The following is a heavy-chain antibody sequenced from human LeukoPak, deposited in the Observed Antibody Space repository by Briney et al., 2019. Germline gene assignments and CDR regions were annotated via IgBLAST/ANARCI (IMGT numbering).Heavy chain of an antibody. Sequence: SETLSLTCTVSVRSVSSGSYYWSWIRQPPGKGLEWIGYIYYSGSNNYNPSLKSRVTISVDTSKNQFSLKVSSVTAADTAVYYCARDVVYYYGSGSPGGWFDPWGQGTLVTVSS. J-gene: IGHJ5*02. D-gene: IGHD3-10*01. CDR1: VRSVSSGSYY. CDR2: IYYSGSN. V-gene: IGHV4-61*01. CDR3: ARDVVYYYGSGSPGGWFDP.